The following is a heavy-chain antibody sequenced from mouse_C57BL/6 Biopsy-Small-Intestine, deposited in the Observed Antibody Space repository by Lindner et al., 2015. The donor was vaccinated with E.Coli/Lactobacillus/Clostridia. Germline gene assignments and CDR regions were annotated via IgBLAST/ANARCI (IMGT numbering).Heavy chain of an antibody. CDR1: GFTFSDYG. J-gene: IGHJ4*01. V-gene: IGHV5-17*01. CDR2: INSGSSTI. CDR3: ARGDVGLYYALDY. Sequence: VQLQESGGGLVKPGGSRKLSCAASGFTFSDYGMHWVRQAPEKGLEWVAYINSGSSTIYYADTVKGRFTISRDNAKNTLFLQMTSLRSEDTAMYYCARGDVGLYYALDYWGQGTSVTVSS.